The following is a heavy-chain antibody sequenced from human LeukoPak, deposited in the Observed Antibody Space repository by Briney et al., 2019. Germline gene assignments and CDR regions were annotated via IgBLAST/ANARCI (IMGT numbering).Heavy chain of an antibody. V-gene: IGHV4-61*08. CDR3: ARGVVAAPQTFDY. CDR1: GGSISS. CDR2: IYFSGST. J-gene: IGHJ4*02. Sequence: PSETLSLTCTVPGGSISSFYWSWFYWSWIRQPPGKGLEWIGYIYFSGSTNYNPSLKSRVTISVDTSKNQFSLKLSSVTAADTAVYYCARGVVAAPQTFDYWGQGTLVTVSS. D-gene: IGHD2-15*01.